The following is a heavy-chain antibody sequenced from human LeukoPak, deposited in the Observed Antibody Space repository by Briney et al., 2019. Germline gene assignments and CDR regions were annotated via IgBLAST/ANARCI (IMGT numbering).Heavy chain of an antibody. D-gene: IGHD6-13*01. V-gene: IGHV1-69*04. Sequence: ASVKVSCKASGYTFTGYYMHWVRQAPGQGLEWMGRIIPILGIANYAQKFQGRVTITADKSTSTAYMELSSLRSEDTAVYYCARDHGPYSSSWYGLDYWGQGTLVTVSS. CDR1: GYTFTGYY. CDR3: ARDHGPYSSSWYGLDY. J-gene: IGHJ4*02. CDR2: IIPILGIA.